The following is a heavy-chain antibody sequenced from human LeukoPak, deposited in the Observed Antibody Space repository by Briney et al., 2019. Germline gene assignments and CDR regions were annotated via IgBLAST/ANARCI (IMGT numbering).Heavy chain of an antibody. CDR1: GFTFSSYG. V-gene: IGHV3-7*01. Sequence: GGSLRLSCAASGFTFSSYGMHWVRQAPGKGLEWVANIKQDGSDKYYVDSVKGRFTISRDNAKNSLYLQMNSLRAEDTAVYYCARGYCSITSCYPNWFDPWGQGTLATVSS. D-gene: IGHD2-2*01. CDR3: ARGYCSITSCYPNWFDP. CDR2: IKQDGSDK. J-gene: IGHJ5*02.